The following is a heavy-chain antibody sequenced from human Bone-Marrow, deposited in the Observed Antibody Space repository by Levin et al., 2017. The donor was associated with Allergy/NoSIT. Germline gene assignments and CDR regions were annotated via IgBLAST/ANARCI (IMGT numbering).Heavy chain of an antibody. D-gene: IGHD6-13*01. CDR2: IKTDGITT. CDR3: ATGEGAAPGISNY. Sequence: LSLTCAASGFSFSNYWMHWVRQAPGKGLMWVSRIKTDGITTDYADSVKGRFTISRDNAKSTLFLQMNSLSVEDTAMYYCATGEGAAPGISNYWGHGTLVTVSS. CDR1: GFSFSNYW. J-gene: IGHJ4*01. V-gene: IGHV3-74*01.